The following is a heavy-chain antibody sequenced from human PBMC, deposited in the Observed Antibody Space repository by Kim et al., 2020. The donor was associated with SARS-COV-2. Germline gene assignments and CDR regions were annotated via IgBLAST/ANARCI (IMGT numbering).Heavy chain of an antibody. CDR1: GFTFSSYG. Sequence: GGSLRLSCAASGFTFSSYGMHWVRQAPGKGLEWVAVIWYDGSNKYYADSVKGRFTISRDNSKNTLYLQMNSLRAEDTAVYYCARDEGNWNYVYAFDIWGQGTMVTVSS. V-gene: IGHV3-33*01. CDR2: IWYDGSNK. CDR3: ARDEGNWNYVYAFDI. D-gene: IGHD1-7*01. J-gene: IGHJ3*02.